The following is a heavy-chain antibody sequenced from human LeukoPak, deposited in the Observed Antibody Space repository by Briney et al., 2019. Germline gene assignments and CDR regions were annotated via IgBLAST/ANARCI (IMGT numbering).Heavy chain of an antibody. J-gene: IGHJ3*02. CDR3: AKSAPLTPLTKRQWLAGDAFDI. CDR2: ISGSGGST. V-gene: IGHV3-23*01. CDR1: GFTFSSYA. Sequence: GGSPRLSCAASGFTFSSYAMSWVRQAPGKGLEWVSAISGSGGSTYYADSVKGRFTISRDNSKNTLYLQMNSLRAEDTAVYYCAKSAPLTPLTKRQWLAGDAFDIWGQGTMVTASS. D-gene: IGHD6-19*01.